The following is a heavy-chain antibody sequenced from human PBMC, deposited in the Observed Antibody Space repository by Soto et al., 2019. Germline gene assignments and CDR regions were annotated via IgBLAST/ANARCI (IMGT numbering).Heavy chain of an antibody. V-gene: IGHV4-31*03. Sequence: QVQLQESGPGLVKPSQTLSLTCTVSGGSISSGGYYWSWIRQHPGKGLEWIGYIYYSGSTYYNPSLKIRVTISVDTSKNQFSLKLSSVTAADTAVYYCAVCITMVRGVMGNYYYYGMDVWGQGTTVTVSS. J-gene: IGHJ6*02. CDR1: GGSISSGGYY. D-gene: IGHD3-10*01. CDR3: AVCITMVRGVMGNYYYYGMDV. CDR2: IYYSGST.